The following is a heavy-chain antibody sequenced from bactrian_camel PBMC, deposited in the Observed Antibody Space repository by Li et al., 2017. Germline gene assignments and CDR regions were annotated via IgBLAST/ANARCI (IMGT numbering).Heavy chain of an antibody. V-gene: IGHV3S53*01. CDR1: GYTYTRSTRC. D-gene: IGHD4*01. CDR3: ATRFCIRSTIADMTVGRYNN. Sequence: VQLVESGGGSVQAGGSLTLSCAASGYTYTRSTRCMGWFRQAPGKERERVAVIDANGFTNYATPIRGRSTISRDNAENTVYLQMNSLKPEDTAMYYCATRFCIRSTIADMTVGRYNNWGQGTQVTVS. CDR2: IDANGFT. J-gene: IGHJ4*01.